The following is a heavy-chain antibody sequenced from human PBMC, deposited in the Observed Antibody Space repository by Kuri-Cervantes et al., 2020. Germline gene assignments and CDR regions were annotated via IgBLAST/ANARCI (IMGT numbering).Heavy chain of an antibody. V-gene: IGHV4-59*01. CDR1: GFTFSDYY. CDR2: IYYSGST. Sequence: SCAASGFTFSDYYMSWIRQPPGKGLEWIGYIYYSGSTNYNPSLKSRVTISVDTSKNQFSLKLSSVTAADTAVYYCARVGCSDSNCYWGFDYWAQGALATFPS. D-gene: IGHD2-15*01. CDR3: ARVGCSDSNCYWGFDY. J-gene: IGHJ4*02.